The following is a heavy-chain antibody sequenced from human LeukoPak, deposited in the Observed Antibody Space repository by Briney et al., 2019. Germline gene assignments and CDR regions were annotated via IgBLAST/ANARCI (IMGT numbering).Heavy chain of an antibody. Sequence: PGGSLRLSRAASGFTFSSYGMHGVRQAPGKGLEGGAVIWYDGSNKYYADSVKGRFTISRDNSKNTLYLQMNSLRAEDTAVYYCAKGLGYSYGSNFDYWGQGTVVTVSS. CDR3: AKGLGYSYGSNFDY. CDR1: GFTFSSYG. CDR2: IWYDGSNK. J-gene: IGHJ4*02. D-gene: IGHD5-18*01. V-gene: IGHV3-33*06.